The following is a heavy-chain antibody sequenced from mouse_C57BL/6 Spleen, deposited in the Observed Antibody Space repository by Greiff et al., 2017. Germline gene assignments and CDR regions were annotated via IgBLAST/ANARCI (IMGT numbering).Heavy chain of an antibody. CDR1: GFTFSSYG. J-gene: IGHJ1*03. V-gene: IGHV5-6*01. Sequence: EVKLVESGGDLVKPGGSLKLSCAASGFTFSSYGMSWVRQTPDKRLEWVATISSGGSYTYYPDSVKGRFTISRDHAKNTLYLQMSSLKSEDTAMYYYARSTTVVAHCYFDVWGTGTTVTVSS. D-gene: IGHD1-1*01. CDR2: ISSGGSYT. CDR3: ARSTTVVAHCYFDV.